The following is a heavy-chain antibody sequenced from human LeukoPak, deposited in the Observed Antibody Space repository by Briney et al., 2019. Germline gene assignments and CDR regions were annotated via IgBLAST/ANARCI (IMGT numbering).Heavy chain of an antibody. CDR1: GGSISSHY. V-gene: IGHV4-59*08. Sequence: SETLSLTCTVSGGSISSHYWSWIRQPPGKGLEWIGYIYYSGSTNYNPSLKSRVTISVDTSKNQFSLKLSSVTAADTAVYYCARVRPIVAAAGTGIFDYWGQGTLVTVSS. CDR3: ARVRPIVAAAGTGIFDY. J-gene: IGHJ4*02. D-gene: IGHD6-13*01. CDR2: IYYSGST.